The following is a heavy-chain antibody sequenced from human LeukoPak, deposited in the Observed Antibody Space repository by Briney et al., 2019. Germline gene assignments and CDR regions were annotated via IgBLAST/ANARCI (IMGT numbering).Heavy chain of an antibody. J-gene: IGHJ6*03. D-gene: IGHD4-23*01. V-gene: IGHV3-21*01. Sequence: PGGSLRLSCAASGFTFSSYSMNWVRQAPGKGLEWVSSISSSSSYIYYADSVKGRFTISRDNSKNTLYLQMGSLRAEDMAVYYCAREYGGRGLIYYYYYMDVWGKGTTVTVSS. CDR3: AREYGGRGLIYYYYYMDV. CDR2: ISSSSSYI. CDR1: GFTFSSYS.